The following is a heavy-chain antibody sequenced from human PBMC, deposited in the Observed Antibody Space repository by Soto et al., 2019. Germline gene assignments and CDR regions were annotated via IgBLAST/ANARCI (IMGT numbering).Heavy chain of an antibody. D-gene: IGHD3-10*01. V-gene: IGHV4-4*07. CDR3: ARSTAVTMVRGVIYYYYGMDV. CDR2: IYTSGST. CDR1: GGSISSYY. J-gene: IGHJ6*02. Sequence: SETLSLTCTVSGGSISSYYWSWIRQPAGKGLEWIGRIYTSGSTNYNPSLKSRVTMSADTSKNQFSLKLSSVTAADTAVYYCARSTAVTMVRGVIYYYYGMDVWGQGTTVTVSS.